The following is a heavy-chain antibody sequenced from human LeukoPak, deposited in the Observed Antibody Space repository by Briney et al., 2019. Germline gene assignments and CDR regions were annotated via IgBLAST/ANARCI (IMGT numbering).Heavy chain of an antibody. CDR2: IYYSGST. J-gene: IGHJ4*02. D-gene: IGHD6-13*01. V-gene: IGHV4-39*07. Sequence: SETLSLTCSVSGGSISSSGYYWGWIRQPPGKGLEWIGSIYYSGSTYYNPSLKSRVTISVDTSKNQFSLNLSSVTAADTAFYYCARDLKGSSWSHSFDYWGQGTLVTVSS. CDR1: GGSISSSGYY. CDR3: ARDLKGSSWSHSFDY.